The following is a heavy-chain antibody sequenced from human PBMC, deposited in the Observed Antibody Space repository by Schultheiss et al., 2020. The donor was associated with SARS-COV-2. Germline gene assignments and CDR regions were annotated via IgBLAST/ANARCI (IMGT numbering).Heavy chain of an antibody. V-gene: IGHV3-74*01. CDR2: INSDGSST. J-gene: IGHJ4*02. D-gene: IGHD3-3*01. CDR3: AKVLRGYDFWSGPNSKSDY. Sequence: GGSLRLSCAASGFTFSSYWMHWVRQAPGKGLVWVSRINSDGSSTSYADSVKGRFTISRDNSKNTLYLQMNSLRAEDTAVYYCAKVLRGYDFWSGPNSKSDYWGQGTLVTVSS. CDR1: GFTFSSYW.